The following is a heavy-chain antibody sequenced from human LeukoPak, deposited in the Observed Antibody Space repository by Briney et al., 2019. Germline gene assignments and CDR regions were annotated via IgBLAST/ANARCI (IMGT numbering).Heavy chain of an antibody. D-gene: IGHD6-13*01. CDR1: GFTFSSYW. V-gene: IGHV3-74*01. Sequence: GGSLRLSCAASGFTFSSYWMRWVRQAPGQGLEWVARINSDGNSTSYADSVKGRFTMSRDNAKNTLYLQVNSLRAEDTAVYYCARRSSWISDYDYWGEGTLVTVSS. CDR3: ARRSSWISDYDY. J-gene: IGHJ4*02. CDR2: INSDGNST.